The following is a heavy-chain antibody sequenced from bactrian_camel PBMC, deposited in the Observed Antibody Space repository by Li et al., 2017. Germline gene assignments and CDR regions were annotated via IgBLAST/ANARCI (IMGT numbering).Heavy chain of an antibody. CDR2: IVSDGST. J-gene: IGHJ6*01. V-gene: IGHV3S53*01. CDR3: AAGAATPYRCGTVSRADFRY. D-gene: IGHD7*01. CDR1: GYIANTYC. Sequence: VESGGGSVQAGGSLRLTCASSGYIANTYCLAWFRQAPGKEREGVAGIVSDGSTTYADAVKGRFTVSQDVARNTMYLQMNSLKPEDTAMYYCAAGAATPYRCGTVSRADFRYWGQGTQVTVS.